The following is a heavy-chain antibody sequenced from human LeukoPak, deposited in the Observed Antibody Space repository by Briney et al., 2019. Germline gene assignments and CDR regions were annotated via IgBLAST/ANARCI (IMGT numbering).Heavy chain of an antibody. Sequence: GGSLRLSCAASGFTASSNYMSWVRQAPGKGLGWVSVIYSGGSTYYADSVKGRFTISRDNSKNTLYLQMNSLRAEDTAVYYCTLGLSSSWPYYYYYGMDVWGQGTTVTVSS. D-gene: IGHD6-13*01. CDR2: IYSGGST. V-gene: IGHV3-66*01. CDR1: GFTASSNY. CDR3: TLGLSSSWPYYYYYGMDV. J-gene: IGHJ6*02.